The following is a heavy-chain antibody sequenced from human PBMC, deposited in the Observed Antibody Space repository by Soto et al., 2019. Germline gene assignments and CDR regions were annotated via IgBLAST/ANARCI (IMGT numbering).Heavy chain of an antibody. V-gene: IGHV3-9*01. CDR2: ISWHSGSI. CDR3: ARGNLGAVAGYFEY. Sequence: EVQLVESGGGLVQPGGSLRLSCAASGFTFDDYSMHWVRQAPGRGLEWVSGISWHSGSIDYADSVKGRFTISRDNAKNVLYLEMNRLRPEDTALYYCARGNLGAVAGYFEYWGQGTLVTVSP. J-gene: IGHJ4*02. CDR1: GFTFDDYS. D-gene: IGHD6-19*01.